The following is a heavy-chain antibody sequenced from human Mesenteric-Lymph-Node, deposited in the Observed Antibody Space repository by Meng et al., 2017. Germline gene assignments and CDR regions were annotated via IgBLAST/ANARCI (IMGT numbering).Heavy chain of an antibody. CDR2: INAGKGNT. CDR3: ARDGEWEGLGQHFDY. J-gene: IGHJ4*02. Sequence: QVQLVPSGAEVKKPGASVKVSCKASGYTLTNYGLHWVRQAPGQRLEWMGWINAGKGNTNYSQSLQGRITITRDTSASTAYMELSSLRSEDTAVYYCARDGEWEGLGQHFDYWGQGTLVTVSS. V-gene: IGHV1-3*01. CDR1: GYTLTNYG. D-gene: IGHD1-26*01.